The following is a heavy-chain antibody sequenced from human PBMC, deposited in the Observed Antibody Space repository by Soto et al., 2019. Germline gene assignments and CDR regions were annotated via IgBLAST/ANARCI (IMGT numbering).Heavy chain of an antibody. CDR2: ISSSSIYI. Sequence: PGGSLRLSCAASGFTFSSYSMNWVRQAPGKGLEWVSSISSSSIYIYYADSVKGRFTISRDNAKNSLYLQMNSLRAEDTAVYYCARRPFYSKSAMDIWGQRTMVTVSS. J-gene: IGHJ3*02. D-gene: IGHD4-4*01. V-gene: IGHV3-21*01. CDR1: GFTFSSYS. CDR3: ARRPFYSKSAMDI.